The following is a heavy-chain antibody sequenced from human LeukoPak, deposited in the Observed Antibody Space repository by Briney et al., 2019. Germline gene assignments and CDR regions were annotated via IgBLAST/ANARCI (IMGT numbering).Heavy chain of an antibody. CDR1: GFTFSSYG. V-gene: IGHV3-30*02. D-gene: IGHD3-10*01. Sequence: PGGSLRLSCAASGFTFSSYGMHWVRQAPGKGLEWVAFIRYDGSNKYYADSVKGRFTISRDNSKKTLDLQMHSLRAEDTAVYYCAKASVWTMVRVVSYFDEWGQGIQVTVSS. J-gene: IGHJ4*02. CDR3: AKASVWTMVRVVSYFDE. CDR2: IRYDGSNK.